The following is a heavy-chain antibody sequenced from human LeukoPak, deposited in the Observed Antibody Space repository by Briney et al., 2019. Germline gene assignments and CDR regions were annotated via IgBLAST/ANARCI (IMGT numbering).Heavy chain of an antibody. CDR3: ARTGDYSRSTGGWFDP. CDR2: IYYSGST. D-gene: IGHD4-11*01. V-gene: IGHV4-59*08. CDR1: GGSISSYY. Sequence: PSETLSLTCTVSGGSISSYYWSWIRQTPGKGLEWIGYIYYSGSTNYNPSLKSRVTISVDTSKNQFSLKLSSVTAADTAVYFCARTGDYSRSTGGWFDPWGQGILVTVSS. J-gene: IGHJ5*02.